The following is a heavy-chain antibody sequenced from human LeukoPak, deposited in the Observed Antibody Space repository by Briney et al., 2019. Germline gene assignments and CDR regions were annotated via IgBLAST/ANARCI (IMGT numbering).Heavy chain of an antibody. V-gene: IGHV1-69*13. CDR3: ARGRKGDTYYYDSSGYYYLDY. CDR1: GGTFSSYA. J-gene: IGHJ4*02. Sequence: SVKVSCKASGGTFSSYAISRVRQAPGQGLEWMGGIIPIFGTANYAQKFQGRVTITADESTSTAYMELSSLRSENTAVYYCARGRKGDTYYYDSSGYYYLDYWGQGTLVTVSS. D-gene: IGHD3-22*01. CDR2: IIPIFGTA.